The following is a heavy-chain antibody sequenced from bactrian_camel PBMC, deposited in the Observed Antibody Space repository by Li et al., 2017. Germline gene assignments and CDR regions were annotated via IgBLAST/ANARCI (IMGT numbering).Heavy chain of an antibody. Sequence: VQLVESGGGSVQTGGSLRLSCAASGNTYSRYFMGWFRQAPGQEREGVATIYFPTGSTYYADSVKGRFTISRDYAKYTVHLQMDSLKLEDTAMYFCAAGCGRGWRGGSWWGTNDYDDWGQGTQVTFS. CDR2: IYFPTGST. J-gene: IGHJ4*01. CDR1: GNTYSRYF. D-gene: IGHD6*01. CDR3: AAGCGRGWRGGSWWGTNDYDD. V-gene: IGHV3S40*01.